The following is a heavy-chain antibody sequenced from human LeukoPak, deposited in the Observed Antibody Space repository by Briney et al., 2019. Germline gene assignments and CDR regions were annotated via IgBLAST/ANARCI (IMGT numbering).Heavy chain of an antibody. J-gene: IGHJ4*02. CDR1: GGSISGYY. CDR2: VYTSGTT. D-gene: IGHD6-19*01. CDR3: ARSTGWSSDLFDY. V-gene: IGHV4-4*07. Sequence: SETLSLTCTVSGGSISGYYWNWIRQPAGKGLEWIGRVYTSGTTNYSPSLRSRIIMSVDTSKNQFSLRLISVTAADTAVYYCARSTGWSSDLFDYWGQGTLVTVSS.